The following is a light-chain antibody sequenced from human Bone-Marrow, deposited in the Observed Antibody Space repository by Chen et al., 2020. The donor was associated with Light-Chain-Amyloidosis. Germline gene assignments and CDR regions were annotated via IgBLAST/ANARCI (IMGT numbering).Light chain of an antibody. CDR3: QEYDTAPWT. CDR2: DTS. Sequence: DIQMTQSPSAHFASVGDRVTITCRASQGIRDKLAWYQQKPGKVPKLLIFDTSFLESGVPSRFSGIGSGTYFTLTISSLQPEDVATYYCQEYDTAPWTFGQGTKLEI. J-gene: IGKJ1*01. V-gene: IGKV1-27*01. CDR1: QGIRDK.